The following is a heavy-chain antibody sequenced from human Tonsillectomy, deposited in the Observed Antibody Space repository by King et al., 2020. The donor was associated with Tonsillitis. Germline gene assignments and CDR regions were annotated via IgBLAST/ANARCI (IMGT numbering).Heavy chain of an antibody. CDR2: IHHSGST. CDR1: GGSFNDYY. D-gene: IGHD3-3*01. CDR3: ARGKYDFWTGYPDYFDY. J-gene: IGHJ4*02. V-gene: IGHV4-34*01. Sequence: QVQLQQWGAGLLKPSETLSLTCAVYGGSFNDYYWSWIRQPPGKGLEWIGEIHHSGSTNYNPSLTSRVTISLDTSKNQFSLNLRSVTAADTAVYYCARGKYDFWTGYPDYFDYWGQGTLVTVSS.